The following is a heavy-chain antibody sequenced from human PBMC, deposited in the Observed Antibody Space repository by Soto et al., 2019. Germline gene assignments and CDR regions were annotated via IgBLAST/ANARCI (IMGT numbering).Heavy chain of an antibody. J-gene: IGHJ4*02. D-gene: IGHD3-10*01. Sequence: QVQLVESGGGVVQPGRSLRLSCAASGFTFNTYTMHWARQAPGKVLEWVAVISYDGSITYYGDSVKGRFTISRDNSKKTLCLQMNSLGAEDTAVYYCARAYCYDGKSKEAFDYWGQGTLVTVSS. CDR2: ISYDGSIT. V-gene: IGHV3-30-3*01. CDR3: ARAYCYDGKSKEAFDY. CDR1: GFTFNTYT.